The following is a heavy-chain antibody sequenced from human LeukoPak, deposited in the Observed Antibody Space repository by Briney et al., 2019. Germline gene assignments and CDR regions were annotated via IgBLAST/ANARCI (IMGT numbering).Heavy chain of an antibody. CDR3: ARDLSPVVRASPMGY. J-gene: IGHJ4*02. CDR1: GFTFSSYG. D-gene: IGHD3-10*01. Sequence: GRSLRLSCAASGFTFSSYGMHWVRQAPGKGLEWVALITYDGYYKYYSDSVKGRFTISSDTSKNTLSLQMNSLRAEDTAVYYGARDLSPVVRASPMGYWGQGTLVTVSS. CDR2: ITYDGYYK. V-gene: IGHV3-30*03.